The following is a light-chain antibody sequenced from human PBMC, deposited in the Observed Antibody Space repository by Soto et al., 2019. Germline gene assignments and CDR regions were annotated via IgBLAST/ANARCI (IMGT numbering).Light chain of an antibody. V-gene: IGKV3-11*01. CDR3: QQRSNWPPIT. CDR1: QSVSSY. CDR2: DAS. Sequence: EMVLTQSLATLSLSPGERATLSCIASQSVSSYLAWYQQKPGQAPRLLIYDASNRATGIPARFSGSGSGTDFTLTISSLEPEDFAVYYCQQRSNWPPITFGQGTRLEIK. J-gene: IGKJ5*01.